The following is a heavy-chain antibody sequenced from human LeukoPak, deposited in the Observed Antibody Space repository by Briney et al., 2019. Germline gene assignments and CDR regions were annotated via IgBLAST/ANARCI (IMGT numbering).Heavy chain of an antibody. D-gene: IGHD1-26*01. CDR2: ISGSGGST. Sequence: AGGSLRLSCAASGFTFSSYGMSWVRQAPGKGLEWVSAISGSGGSTYYADSVKGRFTISRDNSKNTLYLQMNSLRAEDTAVYYCARLGEWELLTNLDYWGQGTLVTVSS. CDR1: GFTFSSYG. CDR3: ARLGEWELLTNLDY. J-gene: IGHJ4*02. V-gene: IGHV3-23*01.